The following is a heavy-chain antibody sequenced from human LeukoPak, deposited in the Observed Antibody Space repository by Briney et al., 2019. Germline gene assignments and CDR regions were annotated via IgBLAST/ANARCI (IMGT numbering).Heavy chain of an antibody. J-gene: IGHJ5*02. Sequence: SETLSLTCTVSGGSISPYYWIWIRQPPGKGLEWIGYIYYSGSTNYNPSLKSRVTISVDTSKNQFSLKLSSVTAADTAVYYCASLDYGDYVNWFDPWGQGTLVTVSS. D-gene: IGHD4-17*01. V-gene: IGHV4-59*08. CDR2: IYYSGST. CDR1: GGSISPYY. CDR3: ASLDYGDYVNWFDP.